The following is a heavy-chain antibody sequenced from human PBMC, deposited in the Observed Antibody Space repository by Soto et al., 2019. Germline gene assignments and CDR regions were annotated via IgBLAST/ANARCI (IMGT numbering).Heavy chain of an antibody. CDR2: INDDGSST. Sequence: PGGSLRLSCAASGFTFSMYWMHWVRQVPGKGPEWVSRINDDGSSTNYEDSVKGRFTISRDNAKNTLYLQMNDLRAEDTAVYYCTRGPRSTSTGTGAFWGQGTLVTVSS. J-gene: IGHJ4*02. CDR1: GFTFSMYW. D-gene: IGHD1-1*01. V-gene: IGHV3-74*01. CDR3: TRGPRSTSTGTGAF.